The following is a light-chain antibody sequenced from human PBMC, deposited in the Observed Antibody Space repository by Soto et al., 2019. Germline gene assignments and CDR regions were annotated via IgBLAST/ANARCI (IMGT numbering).Light chain of an antibody. Sequence: QSALTQPASVSGSPGQSITISCTGTSSDVGGYKYVSWYLQHPGKAPKLIIYDVSSRPSGVSNRFSGSKSGNTASLTISGLQAEDEADYYCNSYTSSNTRVFGGGTKLTVL. J-gene: IGLJ2*01. V-gene: IGLV2-14*01. CDR1: SSDVGGYKY. CDR3: NSYTSSNTRV. CDR2: DVS.